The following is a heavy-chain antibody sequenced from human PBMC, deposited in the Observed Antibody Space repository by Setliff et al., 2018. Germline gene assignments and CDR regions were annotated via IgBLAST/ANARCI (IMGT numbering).Heavy chain of an antibody. CDR3: TTDRAGCYGTTCFNAFEI. D-gene: IGHD2-2*01. J-gene: IGHJ3*02. CDR1: GFTFSNAW. Sequence: GGSLRLSCTASGFTFSNAWMTWVRQAPGKGLEWVGRIKSKTDGGSIDYAAPVKDRFTISRDDSKATLYLYMDSLKTEDTAVYYCTTDRAGCYGTTCFNAFEIWGHGTMVTVSS. V-gene: IGHV3-15*01. CDR2: IKSKTDGGSI.